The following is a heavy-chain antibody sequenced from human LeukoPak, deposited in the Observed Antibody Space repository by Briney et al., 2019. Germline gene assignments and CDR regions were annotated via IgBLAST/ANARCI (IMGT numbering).Heavy chain of an antibody. CDR1: GGSFSGYY. CDR2: IYYSGST. D-gene: IGHD6-13*01. CDR3: ARTEGPAAGYFDY. V-gene: IGHV4-59*01. J-gene: IGHJ4*02. Sequence: PSETLSLTCAVYGGSFSGYYWSWIRQPPGKGLEWIGYIYYSGSTNYNPSLKSRVTISVDTSKNQFSLKLSSVTAADTAVYCCARTEGPAAGYFDYWGQGTLVTVSS.